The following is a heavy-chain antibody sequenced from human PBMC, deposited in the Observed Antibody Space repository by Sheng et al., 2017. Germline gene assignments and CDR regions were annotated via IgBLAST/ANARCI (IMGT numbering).Heavy chain of an antibody. Sequence: QVQLVQSGAEVKKPGSSVKVSCKASGGTFSSYTINWVRQAPGQGLEWMGGIIPIFGTANYAQKFQGRVTITADESTSTAYMELSSLRSEDTAVYYCARDHRIWRQHRPLYYYYYYGMDVWDQGP. V-gene: IGHV1-69*01. CDR3: ARDHRIWRQHRPLYYYYYYGMDV. CDR2: IIPIFGTA. D-gene: IGHD3-3*01. CDR1: GGTFSSYT. J-gene: IGHJ6*02.